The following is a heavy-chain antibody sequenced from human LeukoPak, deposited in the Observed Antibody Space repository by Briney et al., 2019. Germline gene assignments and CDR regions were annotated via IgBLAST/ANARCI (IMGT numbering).Heavy chain of an antibody. CDR1: GFTVSSNY. Sequence: GGSLTLSCAASGFTVSSNYMSWVRQAPGKGLERVSVIYSGGSTYYADSVKGRFTISRHNSKNTLYLQMNSLRAEDTAVYYCAIDSSSWYSYYYGMDVWGQGTTVTVSS. CDR3: AIDSSSWYSYYYGMDV. J-gene: IGHJ6*02. D-gene: IGHD6-13*01. CDR2: IYSGGST. V-gene: IGHV3-53*04.